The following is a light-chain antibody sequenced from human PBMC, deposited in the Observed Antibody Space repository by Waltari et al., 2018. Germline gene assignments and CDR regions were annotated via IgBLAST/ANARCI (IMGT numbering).Light chain of an antibody. CDR1: RNLLYSPNNKDF. Sequence: DIVMTQSPDSLVVSLCERATINCKSSRNLLYSPNNKDFLAWYQQKPGQPPKLLIYWASTRESGVPDRFTGSGSGTDFSLTISSLQAEDVAVYYCQQYYDTPYTFGQGTKLEIK. CDR3: QQYYDTPYT. J-gene: IGKJ2*01. V-gene: IGKV4-1*01. CDR2: WAS.